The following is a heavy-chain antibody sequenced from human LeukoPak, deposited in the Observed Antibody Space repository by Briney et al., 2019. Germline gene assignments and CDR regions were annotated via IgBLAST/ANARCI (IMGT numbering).Heavy chain of an antibody. CDR1: GYTFTTYA. J-gene: IGHJ4*02. CDR2: ISAYNGNT. D-gene: IGHD5-12*01. Sequence: GASVKVSCKASGYTFTTYAMNWVRQAPGQGLEWMGWISAYNGNTNYAQKLQGRVTMTTDTSTSTAYMELRSLRSDDTAVYYCARGKMGYSGYDLRSYWGQGTLVTVSS. V-gene: IGHV1-18*01. CDR3: ARGKMGYSGYDLRSY.